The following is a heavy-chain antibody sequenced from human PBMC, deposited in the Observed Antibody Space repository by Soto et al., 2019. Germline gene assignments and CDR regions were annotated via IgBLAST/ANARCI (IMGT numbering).Heavy chain of an antibody. CDR3: ARGDYYDSSGYYYGLDY. Sequence: QVQLVESGGGVVQPGRSLRLSCAASGFTFSSYGMHWVRQAPGKGLEWVAVIWYDGSNKYYADSVKGRFTISRDNSKNTLYLQMNSLRAEDTAGYYCARGDYYDSSGYYYGLDYWGQGTLVTVSS. CDR2: IWYDGSNK. CDR1: GFTFSSYG. V-gene: IGHV3-33*01. D-gene: IGHD3-22*01. J-gene: IGHJ4*02.